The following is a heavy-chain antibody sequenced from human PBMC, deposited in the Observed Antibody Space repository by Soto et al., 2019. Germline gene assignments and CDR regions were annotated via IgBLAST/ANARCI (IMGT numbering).Heavy chain of an antibody. CDR3: ASGLVYSRAFDS. Sequence: GGSLRLSCAASGFTFSSYSMNWVRQAPGKGLEWVSSISSSSSYIYYADSVKGRFTISRDNAKNSLYLQMNSLRAEDTAVYYCASGLVYSRAFDSWGQGTMVTVSS. V-gene: IGHV3-21*01. CDR2: ISSSSSYI. CDR1: GFTFSSYS. J-gene: IGHJ3*02. D-gene: IGHD2-21*01.